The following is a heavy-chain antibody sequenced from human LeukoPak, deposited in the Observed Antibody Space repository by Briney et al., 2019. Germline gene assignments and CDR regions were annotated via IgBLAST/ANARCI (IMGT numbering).Heavy chain of an antibody. CDR1: GGTFSSYA. V-gene: IGHV1-2*06. CDR3: ARDPPRMKQQLVGDY. CDR2: INPNSGGT. J-gene: IGHJ4*02. D-gene: IGHD6-13*01. Sequence: ASVKVSCKASGGTFSSYAISWVRQAPGQGLEWMGRINPNSGGTNYAQKFQGRVTMTSDTSISTAYMELSMQRSDDTAVYYCARDPPRMKQQLVGDYWGQGTLVTVSS.